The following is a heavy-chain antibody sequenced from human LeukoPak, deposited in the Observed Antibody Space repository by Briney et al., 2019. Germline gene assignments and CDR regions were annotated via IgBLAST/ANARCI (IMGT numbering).Heavy chain of an antibody. V-gene: IGHV3-7*01. J-gene: IGHJ4*02. CDR3: ARDPRLDGRGIAAAGLDY. Sequence: PGGSLRLSCAASVFSLSTYWMSWVRQAPGKGLEWVANIKQDESEKDYVDSVKGRFTISRDNAKNSLYLQMNRLRAEDTAVYYCARDPRLDGRGIAAAGLDYWGQGTLVTVSS. D-gene: IGHD6-13*01. CDR1: VFSLSTYW. CDR2: IKQDESEK.